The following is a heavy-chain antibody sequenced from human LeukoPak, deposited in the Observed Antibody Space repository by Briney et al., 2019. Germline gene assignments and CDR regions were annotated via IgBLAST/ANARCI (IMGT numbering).Heavy chain of an antibody. D-gene: IGHD5-12*01. CDR3: ASVATFVDGMDV. J-gene: IGHJ6*02. CDR2: IKQDGSEK. Sequence: LPGGSLRLSCAASGFTFSSYWMSWVRQAPGKGLEWVANIKQDGSEKYYVDSVKGRFTISRDNAKNSLYLQMNGLRADDTAVYYCASVATFVDGMDVWGQGTTVTVSS. V-gene: IGHV3-7*01. CDR1: GFTFSSYW.